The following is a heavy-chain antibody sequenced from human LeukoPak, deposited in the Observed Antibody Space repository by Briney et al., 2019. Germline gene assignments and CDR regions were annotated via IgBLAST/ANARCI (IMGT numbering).Heavy chain of an antibody. D-gene: IGHD5-12*01. CDR3: ARGLFEDIVASPHYGMDV. CDR1: GYTFTSYD. V-gene: IGHV1-8*01. Sequence: ASVKVSCKASGYTFTSYDINWVRQATGQGLEWMGWMNPNSGNTGYAQKFQGRVTMTRNTSISTAYMELSSLRSEDTAVYYCARGLFEDIVASPHYGMDVWGQGTTVTVS. CDR2: MNPNSGNT. J-gene: IGHJ6*02.